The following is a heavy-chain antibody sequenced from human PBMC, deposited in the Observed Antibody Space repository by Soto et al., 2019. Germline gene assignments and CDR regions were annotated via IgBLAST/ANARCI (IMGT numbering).Heavy chain of an antibody. Sequence: ASVKVSCKASGYTFTSYAMHWVRQAPGQRLEWMGWINASNGNTKYSQKFQGRVTITRDTSASTAYMELSSLRSEDTAVYYCARERGPYGDLDYWGQGTLVTVSS. CDR1: GYTFTSYA. J-gene: IGHJ4*02. CDR2: INASNGNT. V-gene: IGHV1-3*01. D-gene: IGHD4-17*01. CDR3: ARERGPYGDLDY.